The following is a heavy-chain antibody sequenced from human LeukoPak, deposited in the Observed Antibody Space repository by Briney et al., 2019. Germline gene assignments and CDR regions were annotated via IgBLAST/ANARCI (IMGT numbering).Heavy chain of an antibody. J-gene: IGHJ4*02. CDR3: ARVYYYGSGSYYKILDY. CDR1: GFTFSSYS. Sequence: PGGSLRLSCAASGFTFSSYSMNWVRQAPGKGLEWVSSISSSSSYIYYADSVKGRFTISRDNAKNSLYLQMNSLRAEDTAVYYCARVYYYGSGSYYKILDYWGQGTLVTVSS. CDR2: ISSSSSYI. D-gene: IGHD3-10*01. V-gene: IGHV3-21*01.